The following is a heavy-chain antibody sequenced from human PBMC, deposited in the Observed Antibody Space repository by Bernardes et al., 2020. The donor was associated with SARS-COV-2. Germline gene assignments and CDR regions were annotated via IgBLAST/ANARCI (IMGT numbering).Heavy chain of an antibody. CDR1: GASISSITYY. CDR2: IYFSGST. D-gene: IGHD3-10*01. J-gene: IGHJ6*02. V-gene: IGHV4-39*01. Sequence: SETLSLTCTVSGASISSITYYWGWVRQSPEKGLEWIGSIYFSGSTYYNPPLESRVTMSIDRSKNQFSLNLTSVTAADTSVYYCARGGIMVRGVTPPMDVWGRGTTVIVS. CDR3: ARGGIMVRGVTPPMDV.